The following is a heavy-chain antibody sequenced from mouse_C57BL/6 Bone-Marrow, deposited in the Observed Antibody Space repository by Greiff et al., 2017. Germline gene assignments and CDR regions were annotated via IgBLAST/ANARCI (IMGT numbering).Heavy chain of an antibody. CDR2: IYPGDGDT. V-gene: IGHV1-82*01. Sequence: QVQLQQSGPELVKPGASVKISCKASGYAFSSSWMNWVKQRPGKGLEWIGRIYPGDGDTNYNGKFKGKATLTADKSSSTAYMQLSSLTSEDSAVYFCSREGWLLRWFAYWGRGTLVTVSA. J-gene: IGHJ3*01. CDR3: SREGWLLRWFAY. D-gene: IGHD2-3*01. CDR1: GYAFSSSW.